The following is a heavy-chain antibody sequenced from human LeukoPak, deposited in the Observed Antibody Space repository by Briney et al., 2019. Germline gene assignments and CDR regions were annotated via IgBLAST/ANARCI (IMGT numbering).Heavy chain of an antibody. D-gene: IGHD3-3*01. J-gene: IGHJ5*02. Sequence: SVKVSCKASGGTFSSYAISWVRQAPGQGLEWMGGIIPIFGTANYAQKFQGRVTITADESTSTAYMELSSLRSEDTAVYYCARAHGGGGQYYDFWSGYFPHPTRHWFDPWGQGTLVTVSS. V-gene: IGHV1-69*13. CDR1: GGTFSSYA. CDR3: ARAHGGGGQYYDFWSGYFPHPTRHWFDP. CDR2: IIPIFGTA.